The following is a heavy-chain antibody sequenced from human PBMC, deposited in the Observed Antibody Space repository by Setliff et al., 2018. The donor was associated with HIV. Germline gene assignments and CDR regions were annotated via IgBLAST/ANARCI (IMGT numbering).Heavy chain of an antibody. J-gene: IGHJ4*02. CDR3: ARGSRITVVAILPYSRFDY. Sequence: ASVKVSCKAPENTFSNYYLHWVRQAPGQGLEWMGIINPSGGRTNYAQKFQGRVIMTRDTSTSTVYMELSSLRSEDTAVYFCARGSRITVVAILPYSRFDYWGQGTLVTVSS. D-gene: IGHD2-15*01. CDR2: INPSGGRT. CDR1: ENTFSNYY. V-gene: IGHV1-46*01.